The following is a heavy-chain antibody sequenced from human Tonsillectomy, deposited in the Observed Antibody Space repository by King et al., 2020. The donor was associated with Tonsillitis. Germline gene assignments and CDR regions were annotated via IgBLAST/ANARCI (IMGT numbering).Heavy chain of an antibody. J-gene: IGHJ3*02. D-gene: IGHD6-19*01. CDR1: GFTFSIYA. V-gene: IGHV3-23*04. CDR2: ISGSGGST. Sequence: VQLVESGGGLVQPGGSLRLSCAASGFTFSIYAMSWVRQAPGKGLEWVSVISGSGGSTYYADSVKGRFTISRANSKNKLSLQMNSMKAEDTAVYYCASIAVAGTSIYAFDIWGQGTMVTVSS. CDR3: ASIAVAGTSIYAFDI.